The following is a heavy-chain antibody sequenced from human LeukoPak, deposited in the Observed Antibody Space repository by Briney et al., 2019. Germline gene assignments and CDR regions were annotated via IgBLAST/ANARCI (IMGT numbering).Heavy chain of an antibody. CDR1: GFTFSSYE. Sequence: PGGSLRLSCAASGFTFSSYEMNWVRQAPGKGLEWVSYISSRGSTIYYADSVKGRFTISGDNAKNSLYLQMNSLRAEDTAVYYCARDPIPRIVVVPAAMSNWFDPWGQGTLVTVSS. J-gene: IGHJ5*02. CDR3: ARDPIPRIVVVPAAMSNWFDP. D-gene: IGHD2-2*01. V-gene: IGHV3-48*03. CDR2: ISSRGSTI.